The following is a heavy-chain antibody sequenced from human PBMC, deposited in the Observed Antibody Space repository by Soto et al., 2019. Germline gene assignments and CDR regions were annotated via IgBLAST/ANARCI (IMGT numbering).Heavy chain of an antibody. V-gene: IGHV3-9*01. CDR2: LSWNGVTI. J-gene: IGHJ6*02. D-gene: IGHD3-22*01. Sequence: EVQLVESGGDLVQPGRSLRLSCAASGFTFDDYAMHWVRQVPGKGLQWVSGLSWNGVTIGYAASVKGRFTISRDNAKKALYLQMNGLRPDDPALYYCAASRAYDSSDYSGFHYGMAVWGLGTTVAVSS. CDR1: GFTFDDYA. CDR3: AASRAYDSSDYSGFHYGMAV.